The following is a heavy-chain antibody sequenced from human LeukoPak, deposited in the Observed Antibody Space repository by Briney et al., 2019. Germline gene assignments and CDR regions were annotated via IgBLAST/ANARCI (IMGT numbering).Heavy chain of an antibody. CDR1: GFTFNRYA. CDR2: ISGSGDNT. Sequence: PVGSRRLSCAASGFTFNRYAMSWVRQAPGKGLEWISAISGSGDNTYYADSVEGRVTISRDNSRNTLYLQMNSLRADDTAVYYCAKIPHPSYYFDYWGQGALVTVSS. CDR3: AKIPHPSYYFDY. V-gene: IGHV3-23*01. J-gene: IGHJ4*02.